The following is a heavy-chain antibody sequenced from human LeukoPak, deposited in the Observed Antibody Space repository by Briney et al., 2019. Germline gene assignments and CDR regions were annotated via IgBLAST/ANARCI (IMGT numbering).Heavy chain of an antibody. V-gene: IGHV3-66*01. CDR1: GFNVSSNY. Sequence: AGGSLRLSCAASGFNVSSNYMSWVRQAPRKGLEWVSVTYTGGSTFYADSVRGRFTVSRDNSKNTLYLQMNSLRAEDTAVYYCATVGLTLSYYYGMDVWGQGTTVTVSS. J-gene: IGHJ6*02. CDR3: ATVGLTLSYYYGMDV. D-gene: IGHD1-26*01. CDR2: TYTGGST.